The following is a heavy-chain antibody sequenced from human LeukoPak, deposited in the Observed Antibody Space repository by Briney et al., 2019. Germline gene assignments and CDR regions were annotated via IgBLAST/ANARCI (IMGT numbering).Heavy chain of an antibody. J-gene: IGHJ4*02. Sequence: GGSLRLSCAASGFTFSDYYMSWIRQAPGKGLEWVSSISSSSSYIYYADSVKGRFTISRDNAKNSLYLQMNSLRAEDTAVYYCARDRGYSYGYPFDYWGQGALVTVSS. CDR2: ISSSSSYI. CDR1: GFTFSDYY. D-gene: IGHD5-18*01. V-gene: IGHV3-11*06. CDR3: ARDRGYSYGYPFDY.